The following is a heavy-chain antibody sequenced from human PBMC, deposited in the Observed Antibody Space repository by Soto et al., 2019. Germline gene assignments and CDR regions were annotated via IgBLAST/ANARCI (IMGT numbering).Heavy chain of an antibody. Sequence: KPSETLSLTCIVSGESISSSSYYWGWIRQPPGKGLEWIGSIYYSGRTYYNPSFKSRVTISIDTSKNQFSLKLSSVTATDTVVYYCARQRTTVVTQAYFDHWGQGALVTVSS. D-gene: IGHD2-21*02. CDR1: GESISSSSYY. J-gene: IGHJ4*02. CDR3: ARQRTTVVTQAYFDH. CDR2: IYYSGRT. V-gene: IGHV4-39*01.